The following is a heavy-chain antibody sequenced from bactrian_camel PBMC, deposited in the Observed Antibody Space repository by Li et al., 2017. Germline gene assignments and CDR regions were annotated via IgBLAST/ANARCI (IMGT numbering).Heavy chain of an antibody. D-gene: IGHD5*01. CDR2: IDSDGDT. Sequence: VQLVESGGGLVQPGGSLTLSCVGTKSTASADCMAWFRRPPGKEREGIAVIDSDGDTAYAESLKDRFTISVDNAKNTLYLQINSLKPEDSATYYCGAGQGVGWCLDVIRVGAEPDFDYWGHGTQVTVS. CDR3: GAGQGVGWCLDVIRVGAEPDFDY. CDR1: KSTASADC. J-gene: IGHJ6*01. V-gene: IGHV3S6*01.